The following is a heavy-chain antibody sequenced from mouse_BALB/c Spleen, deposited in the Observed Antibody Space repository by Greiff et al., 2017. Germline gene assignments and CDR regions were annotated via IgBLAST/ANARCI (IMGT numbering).Heavy chain of an antibody. CDR1: GYTFTDYW. J-gene: IGHJ2*01. V-gene: IGHV1-69*01. D-gene: IGHD2-1*01. Sequence: QVQLQQPGAELVMPGASVKMSCKASGYTFTDYWMHWVKQRPGQGLEWIGAIDTSDSYTSYNQKFKGKATLTADKSSSTAYMQLSSLTSVDSAVYFCARGVNYFDYWGQGTTLTVSS. CDR3: ARGVNYFDY. CDR2: IDTSDSYT.